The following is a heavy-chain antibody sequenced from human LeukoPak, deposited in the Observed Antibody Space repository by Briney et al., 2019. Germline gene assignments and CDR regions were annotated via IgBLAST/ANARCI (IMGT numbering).Heavy chain of an antibody. V-gene: IGHV3-48*02. CDR3: AKATKYCSGGSCYSNDGMDV. J-gene: IGHJ6*02. D-gene: IGHD2-15*01. CDR2: ISSSSSTI. CDR1: GFTFSSYS. Sequence: PGGSLRLSCAASGFTFSSYSMNWVRQAPGKGLEWVSYISSSSSTIYYADSVKGRFTISRDNAKNSLYLQMNSLRYEDTAVYYCAKATKYCSGGSCYSNDGMDVWGQGTTVTVSS.